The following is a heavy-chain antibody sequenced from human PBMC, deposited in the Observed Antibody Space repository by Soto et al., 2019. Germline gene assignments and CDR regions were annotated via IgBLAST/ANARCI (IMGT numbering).Heavy chain of an antibody. Sequence: GESLKISCKGSGYSFTSYWIGWVRQMPGKGLEWMGIIYPGDSDTRYSPSFQGQVTISADKSISTAYLQWSSLKASDTAMYYCARHVLARYYYYYGMDVWGQGTTVTVSS. V-gene: IGHV5-51*01. CDR1: GYSFTSYW. D-gene: IGHD3-3*02. J-gene: IGHJ6*02. CDR2: IYPGDSDT. CDR3: ARHVLARYYYYYGMDV.